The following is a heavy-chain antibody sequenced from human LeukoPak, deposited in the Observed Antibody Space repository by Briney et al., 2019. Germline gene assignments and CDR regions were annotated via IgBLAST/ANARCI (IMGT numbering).Heavy chain of an antibody. V-gene: IGHV3-33*01. CDR1: GFTFSNYG. Sequence: PGRSLRLSCAASGFTFSNYGMHWVRQAPGKGLEWVAVIWYDGSNKYYADSVKGRFTISRDNSKNTLYLQMNSLRAEDTAVYYCARDPTSTVVTPGDYWGQGTLVTVSS. CDR3: ARDPTSTVVTPGDY. CDR2: IWYDGSNK. J-gene: IGHJ4*02. D-gene: IGHD4-23*01.